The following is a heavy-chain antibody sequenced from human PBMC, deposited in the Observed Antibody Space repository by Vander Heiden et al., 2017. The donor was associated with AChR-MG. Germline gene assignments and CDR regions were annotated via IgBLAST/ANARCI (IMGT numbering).Heavy chain of an antibody. CDR3: ARVGGYSSGWYVSKWYYFDY. J-gene: IGHJ4*02. Sequence: QVQLVQSGAEVKKPGSSVKVSCKASGGTFSSYAISWVRQAPGQGLEWMGGIIPIFGTENYAQKFKGRVTITADESTSTAYMERSRMRSEETAVYYCARVGGYSSGWYVSKWYYFDYWGQGTLVTVSS. CDR2: IIPIFGTE. D-gene: IGHD6-19*01. V-gene: IGHV1-69*01. CDR1: GGTFSSYA.